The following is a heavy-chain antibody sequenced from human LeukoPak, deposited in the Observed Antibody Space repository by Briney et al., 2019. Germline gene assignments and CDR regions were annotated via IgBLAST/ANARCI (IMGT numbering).Heavy chain of an antibody. CDR3: AADEYGDVGGNDAFDI. D-gene: IGHD4-17*01. CDR2: IVVVSANT. Sequence: SVKVSCKASGFTFTSSAVQWVGQARGEGVEWIGWIVVVSANTNYAQKFQERVTITSDMSTSTAYMELSSLRSEDTAVYYCAADEYGDVGGNDAFDIWGQGTMVTVSS. V-gene: IGHV1-58*01. CDR1: GFTFTSSA. J-gene: IGHJ3*02.